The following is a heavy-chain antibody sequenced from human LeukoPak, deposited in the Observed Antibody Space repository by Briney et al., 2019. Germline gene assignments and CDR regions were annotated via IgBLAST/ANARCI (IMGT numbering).Heavy chain of an antibody. D-gene: IGHD6-19*01. V-gene: IGHV5-51*01. J-gene: IGHJ4*02. CDR2: IYPGDSDT. CDR1: GYIFTSYW. Sequence: GASLKISCKGSGYIFTSYWIGWVRQMPGKGLEWMGIIYPGDSDTRYSPSFQGQVTISADKSISTAYLQWSRLKASDTAMYYCARGPSPFIAVAGANFDYWGQGTLVTVSS. CDR3: ARGPSPFIAVAGANFDY.